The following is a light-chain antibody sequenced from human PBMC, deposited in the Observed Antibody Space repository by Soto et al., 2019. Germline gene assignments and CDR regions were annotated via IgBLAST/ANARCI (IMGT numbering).Light chain of an antibody. J-gene: IGKJ4*01. Sequence: DVVMTQSPDSLALSLGERATINCKSSQSLLSSSDNRNYLAWFQQKVGQPPKLLIRWASTRESGVPDRFSASGSATDFTPIINSLQAEDVAVYYCQTYYRVPLTFGGGTKVELK. V-gene: IGKV4-1*01. CDR1: QSLLSSSDNRNY. CDR2: WAS. CDR3: QTYYRVPLT.